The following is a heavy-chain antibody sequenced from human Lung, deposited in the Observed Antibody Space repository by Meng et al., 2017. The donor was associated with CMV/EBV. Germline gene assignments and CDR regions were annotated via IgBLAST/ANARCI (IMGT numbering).Heavy chain of an antibody. CDR3: AKASGYSSGWSKFDY. CDR2: ISWNSGSI. D-gene: IGHD6-19*01. J-gene: IGHJ4*02. CDR1: GFTFDDYA. V-gene: IGHV3-9*01. Sequence: LTXAASGFTFDDYAMHWVRQAPGKGLELVSGISWNSGSIGYADSVKGRFTISRDNAKNSLYLQMNSLRAEDTALYYCAKASGYSSGWSKFDYWGRGXLVTVSS.